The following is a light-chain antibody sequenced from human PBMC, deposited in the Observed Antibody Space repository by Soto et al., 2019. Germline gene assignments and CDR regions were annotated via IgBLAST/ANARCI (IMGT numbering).Light chain of an antibody. CDR3: QHYYNTPLT. CDR1: QSVLDSSSSKNY. Sequence: DIVMTQSPDSLAVSLGEKATISCKSSQSVLDSSSSKNYLAWYRQKAGQPPQLLIYWASTREPGVPERVSGSGSGTDFTLTISSLQAEDVAVYYCQHYYNTPLTFGGGTRVEIK. V-gene: IGKV4-1*01. J-gene: IGKJ4*01. CDR2: WAS.